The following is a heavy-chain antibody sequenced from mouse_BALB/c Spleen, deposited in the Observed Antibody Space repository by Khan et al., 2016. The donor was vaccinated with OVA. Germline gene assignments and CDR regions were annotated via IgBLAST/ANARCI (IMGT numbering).Heavy chain of an antibody. CDR1: GYTFTDYA. CDR3: ASPAYDGYYDY. CDR2: ISTYSGST. V-gene: IGHV1S137*01. J-gene: IGHJ2*01. D-gene: IGHD2-3*01. Sequence: QVQLQQSGPELVRPGVSVKISCKGSGYTFTDYAMYWVKQSHAKSLEWIGLISTYSGSTNYNQKFKGKVTMTVDKSSSAAYMELVRLTSEDSAIYYCASPAYDGYYDYWGQGTALTVSS.